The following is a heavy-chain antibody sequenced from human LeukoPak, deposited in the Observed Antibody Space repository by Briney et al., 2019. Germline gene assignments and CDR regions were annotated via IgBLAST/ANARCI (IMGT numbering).Heavy chain of an antibody. D-gene: IGHD3-10*01. V-gene: IGHV3-7*01. CDR3: ARDESYYGSGSYSAY. Sequence: GVSLRLSCVASGFTFSIHWMTWVRQAPGKGLEWVATIKPDGNDKFFVDSVKGRFTISRDNAKNSLYLQMNSLRVEDTAVYYCARDESYYGSGSYSAYWGQGTRVTVSS. CDR2: IKPDGNDK. CDR1: GFTFSIHW. J-gene: IGHJ4*02.